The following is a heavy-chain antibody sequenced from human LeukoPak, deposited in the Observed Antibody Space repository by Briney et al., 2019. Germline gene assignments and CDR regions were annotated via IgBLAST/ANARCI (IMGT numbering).Heavy chain of an antibody. CDR3: ASSRIDYGDYDLDP. Sequence: GGSLRLSSAASGFTFSSYGMHWVRQAPGKGLEWVAVIWYDGSNKYYADSVKGRFTISRDNSKNTLYLQMNSLRAEDTAVYYCASSRIDYGDYDLDPWGQGTLVTVSS. D-gene: IGHD4-17*01. CDR1: GFTFSSYG. V-gene: IGHV3-33*01. J-gene: IGHJ5*02. CDR2: IWYDGSNK.